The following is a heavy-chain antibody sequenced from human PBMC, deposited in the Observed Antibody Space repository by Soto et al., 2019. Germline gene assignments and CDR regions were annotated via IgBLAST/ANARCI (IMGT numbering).Heavy chain of an antibody. D-gene: IGHD1-26*01. V-gene: IGHV6-1*01. CDR3: ARGEQYSGRIFDY. CDR2: TYYRSKWYY. CDR1: GDSVSSNSAG. J-gene: IGHJ4*01. Sequence: SQPLSLTCAITGDSVSSNSAGWSWVRQSPSRGLEWLGRTYYRSKWYYEYAVSVRGRITINPDTSKNQYSLQLNSVNHEDTAVYFCARGEQYSGRIFDYWGQGTLVTVS.